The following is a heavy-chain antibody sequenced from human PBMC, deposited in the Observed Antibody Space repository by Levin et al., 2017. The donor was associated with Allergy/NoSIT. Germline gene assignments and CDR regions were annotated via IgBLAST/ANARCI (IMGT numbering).Heavy chain of an antibody. J-gene: IGHJ4*02. V-gene: IGHV4-61*01. CDR3: ARGSAIRPPRDYYDSSAYPDY. Sequence: SQTLSLTCIVSGDSVSSGSYYWSWIRQPPGKGLEWIGYIYYSGSTNYNPSLKSRVTISVDTSKNQFSLKLSSVTAADTAVYYCARGSAIRPPRDYYDSSAYPDYWGQGTLVTVSS. CDR1: GDSVSSGSYY. CDR2: IYYSGST. D-gene: IGHD3-22*01.